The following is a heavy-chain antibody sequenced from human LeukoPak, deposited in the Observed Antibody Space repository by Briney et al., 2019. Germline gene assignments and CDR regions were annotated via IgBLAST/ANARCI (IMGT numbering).Heavy chain of an antibody. Sequence: PGGSLRLSCAASGFTFSSYGMNWVRQAPGKGLEWVSSISSSSSYIYYADSVKGRFTISRDNAKNSLYLQMNSLRAEDTAVYYCARVWSRWNDASRAFDIWGQGTMVTVSS. V-gene: IGHV3-21*01. D-gene: IGHD1-1*01. CDR2: ISSSSSYI. CDR1: GFTFSSYG. J-gene: IGHJ3*02. CDR3: ARVWSRWNDASRAFDI.